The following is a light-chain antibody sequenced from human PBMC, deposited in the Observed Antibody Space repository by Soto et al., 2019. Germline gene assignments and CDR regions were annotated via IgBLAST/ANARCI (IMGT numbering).Light chain of an antibody. J-gene: IGLJ2*01. CDR3: CSYAGSNNFVL. CDR2: EVT. Sequence: QSALTQPPSASGSPGQSVTISCTGTSSDVGYYNYVSWYQQHPGKAPKLMIYEVTKRPSGVPDCFSGSKSGNTASLTVSGLQAEDEADYYCCSYAGSNNFVLFGGGTKLTVL. V-gene: IGLV2-8*01. CDR1: SSDVGYYNY.